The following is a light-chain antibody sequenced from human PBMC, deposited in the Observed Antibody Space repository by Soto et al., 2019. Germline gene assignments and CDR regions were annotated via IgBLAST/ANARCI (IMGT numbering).Light chain of an antibody. V-gene: IGKV3-20*01. CDR3: QQYGGSPRT. Sequence: EIVLTQSPGTLSLSPGERATISCRASQSVSRNYVAWYQHKPGQAPSLLIYGASSRATGIPDRFSGSCSGTDFTLTITRLEPEDSAVYYCQQYGGSPRTFGQGTKV. J-gene: IGKJ1*01. CDR2: GAS. CDR1: QSVSRNY.